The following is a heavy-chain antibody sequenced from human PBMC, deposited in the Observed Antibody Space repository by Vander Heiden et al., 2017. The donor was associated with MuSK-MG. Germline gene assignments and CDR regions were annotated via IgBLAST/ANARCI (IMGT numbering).Heavy chain of an antibody. CDR1: GFTFSSYW. V-gene: IGHV3-7*01. D-gene: IGHD6-19*01. J-gene: IGHJ6*03. CDR2: IKQDGSEK. Sequence: EVQLVESGGGLVQPGGSLRLSCAASGFTFSSYWMSWVRQAPGKGLEWVANIKQDGSEKYYVDSVKGRFTISRDNAKNSLYLQMNSLRAEDTAVYYCARNPSHLIDGEQWLYYYYYMDVWGQGTTVTVSS. CDR3: ARNPSHLIDGEQWLYYYYYMDV.